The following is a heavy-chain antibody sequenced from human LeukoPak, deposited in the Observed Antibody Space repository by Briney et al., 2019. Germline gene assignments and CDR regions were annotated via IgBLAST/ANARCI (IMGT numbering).Heavy chain of an antibody. J-gene: IGHJ6*03. D-gene: IGHD5-18*01. CDR2: ISSSSSYI. CDR1: GFTFSSYS. V-gene: IGHV3-21*04. CDR3: AKLQLGYYYMDV. Sequence: GGSLRLSCAASGFTFSSYSMNWVRQAPGKGLEWVSSISSSSSYIYYADSVKGRFTISRDNAKNSLYLQMNSLRAEDTAVYYCAKLQLGYYYMDVWGKGTTVTISS.